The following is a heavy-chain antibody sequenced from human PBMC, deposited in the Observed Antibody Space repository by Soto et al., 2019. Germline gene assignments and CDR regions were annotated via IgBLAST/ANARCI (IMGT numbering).Heavy chain of an antibody. D-gene: IGHD1-26*01. J-gene: IGHJ4*02. V-gene: IGHV3-48*02. Sequence: EVQLVESGGGLVQPGGSLRLSCAASGFIFTSYSMNWVRQAPGKGLEWLSYIRIDSNHIGYADSVRGRFTISSDIAKNSLYLQRNSLRDEDTDVYYCARDLSYAFDYWGQGTLVTVSS. CDR3: ARDLSYAFDY. CDR2: IRIDSNHI. CDR1: GFIFTSYS.